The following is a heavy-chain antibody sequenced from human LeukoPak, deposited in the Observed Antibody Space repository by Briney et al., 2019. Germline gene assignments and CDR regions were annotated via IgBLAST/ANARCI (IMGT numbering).Heavy chain of an antibody. CDR3: ARESSSWYDAFDI. V-gene: IGHV1-8*01. CDR2: MKPNSGDT. D-gene: IGHD6-13*01. J-gene: IGHJ3*02. CDR1: GYTFTSYD. Sequence: ASVKVSCKTSGYTFTSYDINWVRQATGQGLEWMGWMKPNSGDTGYAQKFQGRVTMTRDTSTSTAYMELRSLRSDDTAVYYCARESSSWYDAFDIWGQGTMVTVSS.